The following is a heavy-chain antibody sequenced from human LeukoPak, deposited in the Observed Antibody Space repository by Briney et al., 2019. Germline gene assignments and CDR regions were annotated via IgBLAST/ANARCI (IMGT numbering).Heavy chain of an antibody. J-gene: IGHJ4*02. CDR1: GFTFSSYG. V-gene: IGHV3-33*06. Sequence: GGSLRLSCAASGFTFSSYGMHWVRQAPGKGLEWESIIWYDGSNKYYADSVKGRFTISRDNSKTTLYLQMNSLRAEDTAVYYCAKEKDWGTGGFDYWGQGTLVTVSS. CDR2: IWYDGSNK. CDR3: AKEKDWGTGGFDY. D-gene: IGHD3-16*01.